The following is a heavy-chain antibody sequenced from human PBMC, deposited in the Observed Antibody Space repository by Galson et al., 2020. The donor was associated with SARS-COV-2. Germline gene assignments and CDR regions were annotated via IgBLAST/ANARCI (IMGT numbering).Heavy chain of an antibody. V-gene: IGHV3-33*01. Sequence: GGSLRLSCAASGFTFSSYGMHWVRQAPGKGLEWVAVIWYDGSNKYYADSVKGRFTISRDNSKNTLYLQMNSLRAEDTAVYHCARVLTGADGMDVWGQGTTVTVSS. J-gene: IGHJ6*02. CDR1: GFTFSSYG. D-gene: IGHD1-26*01. CDR2: IWYDGSNK. CDR3: ARVLTGADGMDV.